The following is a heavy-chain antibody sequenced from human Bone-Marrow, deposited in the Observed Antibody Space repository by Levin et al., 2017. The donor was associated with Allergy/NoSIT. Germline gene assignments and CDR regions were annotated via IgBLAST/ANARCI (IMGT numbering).Heavy chain of an antibody. Sequence: GWSLRLSCAASGFTLSRYAMHWVRQAPGKGLEWVAVISYDGNNKDYTDSVKGRFTISRDNSKNTLYLEMNSLKPEDTAVYYCARDDYFDGSGFSLLDFWGQGTLVTVSS. D-gene: IGHD3-22*01. CDR3: ARDDYFDGSGFSLLDF. V-gene: IGHV3-30-3*01. CDR2: ISYDGNNK. J-gene: IGHJ4*02. CDR1: GFTLSRYA.